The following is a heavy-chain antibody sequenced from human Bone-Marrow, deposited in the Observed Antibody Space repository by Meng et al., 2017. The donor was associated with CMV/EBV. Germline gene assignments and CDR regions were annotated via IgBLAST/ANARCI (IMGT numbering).Heavy chain of an antibody. CDR3: ARGLAAPGY. CDR1: GGSFSGYY. D-gene: IGHD6-13*01. V-gene: IGHV4-34*01. J-gene: IGHJ4*02. CDR2: INHRGST. Sequence: SETLSLTCAVYGGSFSGYYWSWIRQPPGKGLEWIGEINHRGSTNYNPSLKSRVTISVDTSKNQFSLKLSTVTAVDTAVYYCARGLAAPGYWGQGTLVTVSS.